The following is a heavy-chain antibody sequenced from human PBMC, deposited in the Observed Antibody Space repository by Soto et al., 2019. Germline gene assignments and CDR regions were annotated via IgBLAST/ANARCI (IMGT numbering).Heavy chain of an antibody. CDR3: ASIRRALGYCSGGSCFRFDP. J-gene: IGHJ5*02. CDR2: IYYSGST. Sequence: SETLSLTCTVSGGSVSSGSYYWSWIRQPPGKGLEWIGYIYYSGSTNYNPSLKSRVTISVDTSKNQFSLKLSSVTAADTAVYYCASIRRALGYCSGGSCFRFDPWGQRTLVTVSS. V-gene: IGHV4-61*01. D-gene: IGHD2-15*01. CDR1: GGSVSSGSYY.